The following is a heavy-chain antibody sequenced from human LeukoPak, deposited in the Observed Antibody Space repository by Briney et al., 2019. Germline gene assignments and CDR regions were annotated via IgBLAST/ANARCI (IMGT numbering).Heavy chain of an antibody. CDR1: GYTFTSYG. CDR2: ISAYNGNT. CDR3: ARDRAVAGPGPFDY. V-gene: IGHV1-18*01. D-gene: IGHD6-19*01. J-gene: IGHJ4*02. Sequence: ASVKVSCKASGYTFTSYGISWVRQAPGQGLEWMGWISAYNGNTNYAQKFQGRVTMTTDTSTSTAYMELRSLRSDDTAVYYCARDRAVAGPGPFDYWAREPWSPSPQ.